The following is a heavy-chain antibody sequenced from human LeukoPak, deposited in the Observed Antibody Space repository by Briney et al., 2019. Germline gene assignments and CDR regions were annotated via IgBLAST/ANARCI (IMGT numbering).Heavy chain of an antibody. CDR1: GGTFSSYA. D-gene: IGHD1-26*01. CDR3: ARAPHSTERTRIVGATTPPDY. Sequence: ASVNVSCKASGGTFSSYAISWVRQAPGQGLEWMGGIIPIFGTANYAQKFQGRVTITADESTSTAYMVLSSLRSEDTAVYYCARAPHSTERTRIVGATTPPDYWGQGPLVTVSS. CDR2: IIPIFGTA. J-gene: IGHJ4*02. V-gene: IGHV1-69*13.